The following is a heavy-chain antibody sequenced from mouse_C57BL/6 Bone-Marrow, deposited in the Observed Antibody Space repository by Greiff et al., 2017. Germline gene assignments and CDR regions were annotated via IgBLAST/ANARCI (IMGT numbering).Heavy chain of an antibody. J-gene: IGHJ4*01. CDR1: GYTFTSYW. D-gene: IGHD1-1*01. CDR2: IHPSASDT. CDR3: AIRYYYGSSYDYYAMDY. Sequence: VQLQQPGAELVKPGASVKVSCKASGYTFTSYWMHWVKQRPGQGLEWIGRIHPSASDTNYNQKFKGKATLTVDKSSSTAYMQLSSLTSEDSAVYYCAIRYYYGSSYDYYAMDYWGQGTSVTVSS. V-gene: IGHV1-74*01.